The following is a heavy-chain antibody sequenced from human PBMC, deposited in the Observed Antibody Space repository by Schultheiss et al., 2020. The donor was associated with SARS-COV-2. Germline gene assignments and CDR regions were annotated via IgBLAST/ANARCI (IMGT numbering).Heavy chain of an antibody. D-gene: IGHD3-10*01. Sequence: GGSLRLSCAASGFTVSSNYMSWVRQAPGKGLVWVSRINSDGSSTSYADSVKGRFTISRDNSKNTLYLQMNSLRAEDTAVYYCAAGVSGDVPWGQGTLVTVSS. CDR2: INSDGSST. CDR1: GFTVSSNY. V-gene: IGHV3-74*01. J-gene: IGHJ4*02. CDR3: AAGVSGDVP.